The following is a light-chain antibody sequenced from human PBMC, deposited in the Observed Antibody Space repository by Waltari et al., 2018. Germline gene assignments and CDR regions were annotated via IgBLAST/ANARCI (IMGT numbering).Light chain of an antibody. J-gene: IGKJ3*01. CDR3: QQYYSTPFT. Sequence: DIVMTQSPDSLAVSLGERATINCKSSPSVLYSSNNKNYLAWYQQKPGQPPKLLIYWASTRESGVPDRFSGSGSGTEFTLTISSLQAEDVAVYYCQQYYSTPFTFGPGTKVDIK. CDR1: PSVLYSSNNKNY. V-gene: IGKV4-1*01. CDR2: WAS.